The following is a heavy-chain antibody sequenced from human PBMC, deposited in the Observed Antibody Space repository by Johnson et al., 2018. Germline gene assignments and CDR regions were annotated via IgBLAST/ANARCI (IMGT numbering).Heavy chain of an antibody. V-gene: IGHV1-58*01. Sequence: QLVESGPEVKKXGTSVKVXCKTSGFTFSSSAVQWVRQARGQRLEWIGWIVVGSGNTNYTQKFEERVTITRDMSTRTAYMELSSLKSEDTAVYYCAAETWGTEETFDVWGQGTMVTVSS. CDR3: AAETWGTEETFDV. CDR2: IVVGSGNT. J-gene: IGHJ3*01. CDR1: GFTFSSSA. D-gene: IGHD7-27*01.